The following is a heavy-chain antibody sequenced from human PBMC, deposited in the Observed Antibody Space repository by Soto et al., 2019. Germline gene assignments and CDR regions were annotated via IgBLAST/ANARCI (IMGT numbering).Heavy chain of an antibody. Sequence: PGGSLRLSCAASGFTVSSNYMNWVRQAPGKGLVWVSRINSDGSSTFYADSVKGRFTISRDNAKNTLYLQMSSLRSEDTAVYYCARAWGIAAAIDYWGQGTLVTVSS. J-gene: IGHJ4*02. CDR3: ARAWGIAAAIDY. CDR2: INSDGSST. V-gene: IGHV3-74*01. D-gene: IGHD6-13*01. CDR1: GFTVSSNY.